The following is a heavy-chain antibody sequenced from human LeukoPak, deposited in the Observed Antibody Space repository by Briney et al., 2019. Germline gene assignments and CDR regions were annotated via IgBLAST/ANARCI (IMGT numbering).Heavy chain of an antibody. CDR3: ARDSRVSLDV. CDR1: GYTLTELS. CDR2: IDPNTGGT. V-gene: IGHV1-2*06. J-gene: IGHJ6*04. D-gene: IGHD6-13*01. Sequence: GASVKVSCKVSGYTLTELSMHWVRQAPGQGLEWMGRIDPNTGGTIYAQKFQGRVTMTRDTSVNTAYMDLSRLTSDDTAVYYCARDSRVSLDVWGKGTTVTVSS.